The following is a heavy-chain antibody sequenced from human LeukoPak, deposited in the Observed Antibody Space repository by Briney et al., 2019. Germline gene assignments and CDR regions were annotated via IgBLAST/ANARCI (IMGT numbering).Heavy chain of an antibody. D-gene: IGHD1-14*01. J-gene: IGHJ3*02. CDR3: ARVLRPDPIPTDAFDI. Sequence: SQTLSLTCTVSGGSISSGSYYWSWIRQPAGKGLEWIGRIYTSGSTNYNPSLKSRVTISVDTSKNQFSLKLSSVTAADTAVYHCARVLRPDPIPTDAFDIWGQGTMVTVSS. V-gene: IGHV4-61*02. CDR2: IYTSGST. CDR1: GGSISSGSYY.